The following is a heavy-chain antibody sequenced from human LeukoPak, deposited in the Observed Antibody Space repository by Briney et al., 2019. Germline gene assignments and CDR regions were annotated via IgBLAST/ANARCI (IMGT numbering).Heavy chain of an antibody. Sequence: SETLSLTCTVSGGPISSYYWSWIRQPPGKGLEWIGYIYYSGSTNYNPSLKSRVTISVDTSKNQFSLKLSSVTAADTAVYYCARHSAWGVLDYWGQGTLVTVSS. V-gene: IGHV4-59*08. CDR2: IYYSGST. J-gene: IGHJ4*02. D-gene: IGHD3-10*01. CDR1: GGPISSYY. CDR3: ARHSAWGVLDY.